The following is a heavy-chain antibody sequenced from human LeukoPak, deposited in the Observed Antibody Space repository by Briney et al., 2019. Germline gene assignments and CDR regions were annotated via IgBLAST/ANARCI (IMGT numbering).Heavy chain of an antibody. CDR3: ARGEQLAFEPEKFYYYYYYMDV. CDR1: GGTFSSYA. D-gene: IGHD6-13*01. V-gene: IGHV1-69*13. CDR2: IIPIFGTA. J-gene: IGHJ6*03. Sequence: ASVKVSCKASGGTFSSYAISWVRQAPGQGLEWMGGIIPIFGTANYAQKFQGRVTITADESTSTAYMELSSLRSEDTAVYYCARGEQLAFEPEKFYYYYYYMDVWGKGTTVTISS.